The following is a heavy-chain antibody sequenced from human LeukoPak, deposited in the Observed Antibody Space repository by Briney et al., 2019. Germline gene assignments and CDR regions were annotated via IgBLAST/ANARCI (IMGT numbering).Heavy chain of an antibody. CDR3: ARVGDDY. D-gene: IGHD3-10*01. CDR1: GYTFTSYG. CDR2: INPNTGGT. J-gene: IGHJ4*02. V-gene: IGHV1-2*06. Sequence: GASVKVSCKASGYTFTSYGISWVRQAPGQGLEWMGQINPNTGGTNYAQKFQGRVTMTRDTSTSTAYMELSRLRSDDSAMYYCARVGDDYWGQGTLVTVSS.